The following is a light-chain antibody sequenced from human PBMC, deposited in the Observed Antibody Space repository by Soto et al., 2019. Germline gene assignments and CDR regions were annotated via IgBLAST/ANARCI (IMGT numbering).Light chain of an antibody. CDR1: SSDVGGYNY. V-gene: IGLV2-14*01. CDR2: DVS. J-gene: IGLJ1*01. CDR3: SSYTSSSTLEV. Sequence: LTQPASVSGSPGQSITISCTGTSSDVGGYNYVSWYQQHPGKAPKLMIYDVSNRPSGVSNRFSGSKSGNTASLTIPGLQAEDEADYYCSSYTSSSTLEVFGTGTKVTVL.